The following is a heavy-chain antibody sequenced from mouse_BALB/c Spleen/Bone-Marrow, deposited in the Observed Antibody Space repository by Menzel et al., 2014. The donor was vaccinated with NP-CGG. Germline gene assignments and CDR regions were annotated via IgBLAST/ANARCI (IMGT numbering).Heavy chain of an antibody. J-gene: IGHJ4*01. Sequence: VQLQQSGAELVRPGSSVKISCKASGYAFSSYWINWVKQRPGQGLEWIGQIYPGDGDTNYNGKFKGKATLTADKSSSTAYMQPSSLASEDSAVYFCATMITLHATDYWGQGTSVTVSS. CDR2: IYPGDGDT. CDR1: GYAFSSYW. V-gene: IGHV1-80*01. D-gene: IGHD2-4*01. CDR3: ATMITLHATDY.